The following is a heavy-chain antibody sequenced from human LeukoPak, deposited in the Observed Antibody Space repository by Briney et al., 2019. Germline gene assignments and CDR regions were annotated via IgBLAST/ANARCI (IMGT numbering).Heavy chain of an antibody. Sequence: GSLRLSCVASGFTFSSYAMSWVRQAPGKGLEWIGYIYYSGSTNYNPSLKSRVTISVDTSKNQFSLKLSSVTAADTAVYYCARVLYCGGDCYSGMDVWGKGTTVTVSS. CDR2: IYYSGST. CDR3: ARVLYCGGDCYSGMDV. CDR1: GFTFSSYA. J-gene: IGHJ6*03. V-gene: IGHV4-59*01. D-gene: IGHD2-21*01.